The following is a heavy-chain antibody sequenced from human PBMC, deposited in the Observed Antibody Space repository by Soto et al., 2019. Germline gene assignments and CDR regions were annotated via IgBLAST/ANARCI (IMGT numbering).Heavy chain of an antibody. CDR1: GFTFTDYY. CDR2: MSGTSRYI. V-gene: IGHV3-11*06. J-gene: IGHJ4*02. Sequence: NPGGSLRLSCAASGFTFTDYYMSWIRQAPGKGLEWVSYMSGTSRYINYADSVKGRFTISRDNAKNSLFLQMNSLRAEDTAVYYCARGGYYYNSSGYYCSFDYWGQGTLVTVSS. D-gene: IGHD3-22*01. CDR3: ARGGYYYNSSGYYCSFDY.